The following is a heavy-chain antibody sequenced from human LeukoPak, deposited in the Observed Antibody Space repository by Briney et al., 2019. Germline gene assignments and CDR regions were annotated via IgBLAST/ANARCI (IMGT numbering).Heavy chain of an antibody. CDR1: GFTFANHA. CDR3: AKDGGAYCSSTSCYRNWFDP. J-gene: IGHJ5*02. V-gene: IGHV3-23*01. CDR2: ISGGGDIT. D-gene: IGHD2-2*01. Sequence: GGSLRLSCAASGFTFANHAMSWVRQTPGKGLEWVSAISGGGDITYYADSVTGRFTISRDNSKDTLFLQMHSLRPGDTAVYYCAKDGGAYCSSTSCYRNWFDPWGQGTLVTVSS.